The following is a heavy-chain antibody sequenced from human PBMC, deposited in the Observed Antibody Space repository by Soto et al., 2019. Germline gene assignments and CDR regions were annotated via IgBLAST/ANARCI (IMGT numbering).Heavy chain of an antibody. J-gene: IGHJ6*02. D-gene: IGHD3-10*01. CDR2: IWYDGSNK. CDR3: ARDLSRYYYGSGSYPGMDV. Sequence: ESGGGVVQPGRSLRLSCAASGFTFSSYGMHWVRQAPGKGLEWVAVIWYDGSNKYYADSVKGRFTISRDNSKNTLYLQMNSLRAEDTAVYYCARDLSRYYYGSGSYPGMDVWGQGTTVTVSS. V-gene: IGHV3-33*01. CDR1: GFTFSSYG.